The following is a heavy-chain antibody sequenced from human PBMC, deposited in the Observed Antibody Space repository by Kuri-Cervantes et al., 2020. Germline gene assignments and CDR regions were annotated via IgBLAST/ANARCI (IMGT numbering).Heavy chain of an antibody. CDR3: ARVSLGGNSGPYFDY. CDR2: INHSGST. V-gene: IGHV4-34*01. CDR1: GGSFSGYY. J-gene: IGHJ4*02. D-gene: IGHD4-23*01. Sequence: ESLKISCAVYGGSFSGYYWSWIRQPPGKGLEWIGEINHSGSTNYNPSLKSRVTISVDTSKNQFSLKLSSVTAADTAVYYCARVSLGGNSGPYFDYWGRGTPVTVSS.